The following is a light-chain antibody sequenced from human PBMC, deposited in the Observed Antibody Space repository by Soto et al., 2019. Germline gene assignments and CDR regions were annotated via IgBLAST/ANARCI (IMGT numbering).Light chain of an antibody. CDR3: QQYGSPLWT. J-gene: IGKJ1*01. V-gene: IGKV3-20*01. Sequence: EIVLTQSPGTLSLSPGDRATLSCRASQSVTGTYLAWYQHKPGQAPRLLIYGESIRATGIPDRFSGSGSGTDFTLTISRLEPEDFAVYYCQQYGSPLWTFGQVTKVEI. CDR1: QSVTGTY. CDR2: GES.